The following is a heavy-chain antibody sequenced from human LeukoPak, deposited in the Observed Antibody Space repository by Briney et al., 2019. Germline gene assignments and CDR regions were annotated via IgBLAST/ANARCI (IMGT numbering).Heavy chain of an antibody. CDR1: GGSISSYY. V-gene: IGHV4-59*08. D-gene: IGHD2-2*01. J-gene: IGHJ3*02. CDR2: IYYSGST. CDR3: ARGSTSDPYAFGI. Sequence: PSETLSLTCTVSGGSISSYYWSWVRQPPGKGLEWIGYIYYSGSTNYNPSLKSRVTISVDTSKNQFSLKLSSVTAADTAVYYCARGSTSDPYAFGIWGQGTMVTVSS.